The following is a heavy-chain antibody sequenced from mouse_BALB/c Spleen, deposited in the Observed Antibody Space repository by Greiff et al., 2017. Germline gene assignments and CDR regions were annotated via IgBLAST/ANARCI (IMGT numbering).Heavy chain of an antibody. CDR3: ASNYGSSYGAMDY. Sequence: VQLQQSGAELVKPGASVKLSCTASGFNIKDTYMHWVKQRPEQGLEWIGRIDPANGNTKYDPKFQGKATITADTSSNTAYLQLSSLTSEVTAVYYCASNYGSSYGAMDYWGQGTSVTVSS. D-gene: IGHD1-1*01. V-gene: IGHV14-3*02. CDR2: IDPANGNT. J-gene: IGHJ4*01. CDR1: GFNIKDTY.